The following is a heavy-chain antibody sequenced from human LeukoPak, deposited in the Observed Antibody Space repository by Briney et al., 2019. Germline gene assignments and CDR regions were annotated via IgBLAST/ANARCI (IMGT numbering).Heavy chain of an antibody. CDR2: ISWNSGSV. CDR3: AKDFTYYSDSSGYTFDY. D-gene: IGHD3-22*01. V-gene: IGHV3-9*01. CDR1: GFTFDDYA. J-gene: IGHJ4*02. Sequence: GGSLRLSCAASGFTFDDYAMPWVRQAPGKGLEWVAGISWNSGSVGYADSVKGRFPISRDNAKNSLYLRMNSLRAEDTALYFCAKDFTYYSDSSGYTFDYWGQGTLVTVSS.